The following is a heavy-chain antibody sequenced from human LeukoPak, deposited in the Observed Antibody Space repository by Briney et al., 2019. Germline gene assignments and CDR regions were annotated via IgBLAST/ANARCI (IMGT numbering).Heavy chain of an antibody. J-gene: IGHJ5*02. CDR1: GGSISSHY. CDR2: IYYSGST. CDR3: TSVTGLNWFDP. D-gene: IGHD2/OR15-2a*01. Sequence: KPSETLSLTCTLSGGSISSHYRSWIRQPPGKGLEWIGYIYYSGSTNYNPSLKSRVTISVDTSKNQFSLELSSVTAADTAVYYCTSVTGLNWFDPWGQGTLVTVSS. V-gene: IGHV4-59*11.